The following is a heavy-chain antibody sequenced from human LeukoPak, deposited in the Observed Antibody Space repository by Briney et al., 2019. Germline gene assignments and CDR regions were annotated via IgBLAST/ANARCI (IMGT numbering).Heavy chain of an antibody. V-gene: IGHV3-30*04. Sequence: GGSLRLSCAASGFTFKRYAMHWVRQAPGMELEWVTIMSYDGNFTYYSDSVKGRFTISRDNSNDTLYLQMNSLRAEDTAVYYCAKGIYSSGWSYFDYWGHGTLVTVSS. CDR2: MSYDGNFT. J-gene: IGHJ4*01. CDR1: GFTFKRYA. D-gene: IGHD6-19*01. CDR3: AKGIYSSGWSYFDY.